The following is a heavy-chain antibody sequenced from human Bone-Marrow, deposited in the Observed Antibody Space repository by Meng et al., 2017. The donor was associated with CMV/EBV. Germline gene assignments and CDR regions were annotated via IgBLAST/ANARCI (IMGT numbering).Heavy chain of an antibody. V-gene: IGHV2-5*01. Sequence: SGPTLVKPTQTLTLTCTFSGFSLSTSGVGVGWIRQPPGKALEWLALIYWNGDKHYSPSLKSRLTITKDTSKNQVVLTMTNMDPVDTATYYCAHRRPNYYDFWSGYPTHFDNWGQGTLVTVSS. J-gene: IGHJ4*02. CDR2: IYWNGDK. CDR3: AHRRPNYYDFWSGYPTHFDN. CDR1: GFSLSTSGVG. D-gene: IGHD3-3*01.